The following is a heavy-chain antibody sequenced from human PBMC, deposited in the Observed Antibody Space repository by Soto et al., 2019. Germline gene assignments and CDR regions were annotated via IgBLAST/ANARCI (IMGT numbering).Heavy chain of an antibody. Sequence: GGSLRLSCAASGFTFDDYAMHWVRQAPGKGLEWVSGISWNSGSIGYADSVKGRFTISRDNAKNSLYLQMNSLRAEDTALYYCAARITIFGVTVAPFDYWGQGTLVTVSS. CDR2: ISWNSGSI. D-gene: IGHD3-3*01. J-gene: IGHJ4*02. CDR1: GFTFDDYA. V-gene: IGHV3-9*01. CDR3: AARITIFGVTVAPFDY.